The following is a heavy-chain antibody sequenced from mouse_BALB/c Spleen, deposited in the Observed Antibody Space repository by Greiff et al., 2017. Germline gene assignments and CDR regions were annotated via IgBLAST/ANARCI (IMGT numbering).Heavy chain of an antibody. CDR1: GYAFTNYL. CDR3: ARWSTVTYYFDY. J-gene: IGHJ2*01. V-gene: IGHV1-54*01. CDR2: INPGSGGT. Sequence: QVQLQQSGAELVRPGTSVKVSCKASGYAFTNYLIEWVKQRPGQGLEWIGVINPGSGGTNYNEKFKGKATLTADKSSSTAYMQLSSLTSDDSAVYFCARWSTVTYYFDYWGQGTTLTVSS. D-gene: IGHD4-1*02.